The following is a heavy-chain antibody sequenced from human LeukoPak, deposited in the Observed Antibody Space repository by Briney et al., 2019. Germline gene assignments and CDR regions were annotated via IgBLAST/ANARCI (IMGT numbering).Heavy chain of an antibody. CDR1: GYTFTSYY. J-gene: IGHJ4*02. D-gene: IGHD3-22*01. CDR3: VITMIVVAGSDY. Sequence: ASAKVSCKASGYTFTSYYMHWVRQAPGQGLEWMGIINPSGGSTSYAQKFQGRVTMTRDTSTSTVYMELSSLRSEDTAVYYCVITMIVVAGSDYWGQGTLVTVSS. V-gene: IGHV1-46*03. CDR2: INPSGGST.